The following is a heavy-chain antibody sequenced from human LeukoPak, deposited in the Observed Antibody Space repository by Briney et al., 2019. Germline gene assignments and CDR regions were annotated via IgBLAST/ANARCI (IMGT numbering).Heavy chain of an antibody. V-gene: IGHV1-2*02. CDR1: GYAFTVRY. D-gene: IGHD2/OR15-2a*01. CDR3: STEDKYCKTTTCDDY. Sequence: GASVKVSCKASGYAFTVRYMHWVRQVPGQGLEWMGFIKPDSGFTNYAEKLQDRVTMSRDTSITTVYMELSSLGSGDTALYYCSTEDKYCKTTTCDDYWGQGTLVTVSS. CDR2: IKPDSGFT. J-gene: IGHJ4*02.